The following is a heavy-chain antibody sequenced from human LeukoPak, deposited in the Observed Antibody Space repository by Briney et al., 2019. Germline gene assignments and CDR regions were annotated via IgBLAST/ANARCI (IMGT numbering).Heavy chain of an antibody. D-gene: IGHD5-18*01. Sequence: SETLSLTCAVYGGSFSGYYWSWICQPPGKGLEWIGEINHSGSTNYNPSLKSRVTISVDTSKNQFSLKLSSVTAADTAVYYCARINTAMADAFDYWGQGTLVTVSS. J-gene: IGHJ4*02. CDR2: INHSGST. CDR1: GGSFSGYY. V-gene: IGHV4-34*01. CDR3: ARINTAMADAFDY.